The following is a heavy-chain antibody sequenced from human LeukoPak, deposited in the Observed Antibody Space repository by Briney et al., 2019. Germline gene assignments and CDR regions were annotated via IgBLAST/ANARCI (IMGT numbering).Heavy chain of an antibody. CDR2: IYYSGST. CDR3: ARGDYDSSGYYLDY. CDR1: GGSISSSSYY. J-gene: IGHJ4*02. Sequence: SETLSLTCTVSGGSISSSSYYWGWIRQPPGKGLEWIGSIYYSGSTYYNPSLKSRVTISVDRSKNQFSLKLSSVTAADTAVYYCARGDYDSSGYYLDYWGQGTLVTVSS. V-gene: IGHV4-39*07. D-gene: IGHD3-22*01.